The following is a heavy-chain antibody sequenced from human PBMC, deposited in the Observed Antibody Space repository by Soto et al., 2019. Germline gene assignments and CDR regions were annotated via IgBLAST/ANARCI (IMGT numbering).Heavy chain of an antibody. J-gene: IGHJ4*02. D-gene: IGHD6-19*01. CDR3: AKDLIYGYNSGRPFDS. V-gene: IGHV3-23*01. CDR2: IGSRGDST. CDR1: GFTFSSFA. Sequence: EVQLLESGGGLVQPGGSLRLSCAASGFTFSSFAMSWVRQAPGKGLEWVSAIGSRGDSTYYADSVKSQFTISRDNSKNTLYLQMNSLRAEDTAVYYCAKDLIYGYNSGRPFDSWGQGTLVTVSS.